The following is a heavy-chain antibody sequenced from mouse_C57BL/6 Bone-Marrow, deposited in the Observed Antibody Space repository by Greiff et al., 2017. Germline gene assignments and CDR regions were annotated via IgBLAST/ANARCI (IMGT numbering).Heavy chain of an antibody. J-gene: IGHJ4*01. CDR2: IDPANGNT. V-gene: IGHV14-3*01. CDR3: TRRGGFHYYAMDY. Sequence: EVKLQESVAELVRPGASVKLSCTASGFNIKNTYMHWVKQRPEQGLEWIGRIDPANGNTKYAPKFKGKATITADTSSNTAYLQLSSLTSEDTAIYYGTRRGGFHYYAMDYWGQGTSVTVSS. CDR1: GFNIKNTY.